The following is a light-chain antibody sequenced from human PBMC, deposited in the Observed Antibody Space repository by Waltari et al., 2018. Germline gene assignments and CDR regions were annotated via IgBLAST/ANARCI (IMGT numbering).Light chain of an antibody. J-gene: IGLJ1*01. Sequence: QSALTQPASVSASPGQSITISCTGTSSDVGGYNYVSWYHPLPGKAPKLIIYDVSKRPSGVSNRFSGSKSANTASLTISGLQAEDEADYYCSSYAASRTYVFGTGTKVTVL. CDR2: DVS. CDR3: SSYAASRTYV. CDR1: SSDVGGYNY. V-gene: IGLV2-14*03.